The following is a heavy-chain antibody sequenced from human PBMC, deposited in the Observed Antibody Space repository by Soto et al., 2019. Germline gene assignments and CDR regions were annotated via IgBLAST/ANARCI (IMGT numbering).Heavy chain of an antibody. CDR3: AKDRGYCSGGSCPLGDYYYYMDV. CDR2: ISGSGGYT. J-gene: IGHJ6*03. V-gene: IGHV3-23*01. D-gene: IGHD2-15*01. Sequence: GGSLRLSCAASGFTFSRNAMSWVRQAPGKGLEWVSAISGSGGYTYYADSVKGRFTISRDNSKNTLYLQMNNLRAEDTAVYYCAKDRGYCSGGSCPLGDYYYYMDVWGKGTTVTVSS. CDR1: GFTFSRNA.